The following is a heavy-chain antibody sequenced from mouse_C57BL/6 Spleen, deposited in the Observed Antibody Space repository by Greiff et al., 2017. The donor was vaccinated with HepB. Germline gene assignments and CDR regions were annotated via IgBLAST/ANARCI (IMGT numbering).Heavy chain of an antibody. J-gene: IGHJ3*01. CDR1: GYTFTDYY. D-gene: IGHD3-1*01. CDR2: INPNNGGT. CDR3: ARGLPQAPFAY. V-gene: IGHV1-26*01. Sequence: EVQLQQSGPELVKPGASVKISCKASGYTFTDYYMNWVKQSHGKSLEWIGDINPNNGGTSYNQKFKGKATLTVDKSSSTAYMELRSLTSEDSAVYYCARGLPQAPFAYWGQGTLVTVSA.